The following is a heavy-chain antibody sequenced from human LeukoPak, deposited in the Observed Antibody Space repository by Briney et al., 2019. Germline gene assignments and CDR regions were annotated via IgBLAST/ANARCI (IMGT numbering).Heavy chain of an antibody. CDR1: GFTFSNYW. J-gene: IGHJ3*02. CDR3: ARGTGCSSTSCYWPLAFYAFDI. CDR2: IKQDGSEK. Sequence: GGSLRLSCAASGFTFSNYWMSWVRQAPGKGLEWVANIKQDGSEKYCVDSVKGRFTISRDNAKNSLYLQMNSLRAEDTAVYYCARGTGCSSTSCYWPLAFYAFDIWGQGAMVTVSS. V-gene: IGHV3-7*01. D-gene: IGHD2-2*01.